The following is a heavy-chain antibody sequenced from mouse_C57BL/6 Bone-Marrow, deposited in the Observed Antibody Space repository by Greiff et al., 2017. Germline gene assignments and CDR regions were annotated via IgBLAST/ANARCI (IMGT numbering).Heavy chain of an antibody. V-gene: IGHV3-1*01. Sequence: EVQLVESGPGMVKPSQSLSLTCTVTGYSITSGYDWHWIRHFPGNKLEWMGYIHYSGSTNYNPSLKSRISITHDASKNHFFLKLNSVTTEDTATYYCARETWDGYIDYWGQGTSVTVSS. D-gene: IGHD4-1*01. CDR3: ARETWDGYIDY. CDR2: IHYSGST. J-gene: IGHJ4*01. CDR1: GYSITSGYD.